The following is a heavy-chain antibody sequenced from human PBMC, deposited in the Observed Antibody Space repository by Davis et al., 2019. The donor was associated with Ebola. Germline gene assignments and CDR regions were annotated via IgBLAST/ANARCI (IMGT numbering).Heavy chain of an antibody. J-gene: IGHJ6*02. CDR1: VITFSSYA. V-gene: IGHV3-23*01. D-gene: IGHD2-2*01. CDR3: AKDWCSYQLLCYYGMDV. Sequence: PGGSLRLSCTDSVITFSSYAMTWVRHAPGQGLEWVSAISGSSGSTYYADSVKGRFTISRDNSKNTLYLQMNSLRAEDTAVYYCAKDWCSYQLLCYYGMDVWGQGTTVTVSS. CDR2: ISGSSGST.